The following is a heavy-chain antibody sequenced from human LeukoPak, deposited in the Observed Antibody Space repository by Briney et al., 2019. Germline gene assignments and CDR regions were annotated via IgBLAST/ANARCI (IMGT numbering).Heavy chain of an antibody. D-gene: IGHD1-26*01. CDR3: ARGRRWELLGVFDY. V-gene: IGHV3-33*01. CDR2: IWYDGSNK. J-gene: IGHJ4*02. CDR1: GFTFSSYG. Sequence: PGRSLRLSCAASGFTFSSYGMHWVRQAPGKGLEWVAVIWYDGSNKYYADSVKGRFTISRDNSKNTLYLQMNSLRAEDTAVYYCARGRRWELLGVFDYGGQGTLVTVSS.